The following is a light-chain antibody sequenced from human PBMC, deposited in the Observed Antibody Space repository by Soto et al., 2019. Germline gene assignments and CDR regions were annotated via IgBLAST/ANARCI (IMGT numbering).Light chain of an antibody. CDR3: QHSYSTPPIS. CDR2: AAS. J-gene: IGKJ5*01. Sequence: DIQMTQSPSSLSASVGDRVTITCRASQIISSYLNLYQQKPGQAPKLLIYAASSLQSGVPSRFSGSGSGTDFTITISSLQHEDFATYYCQHSYSTPPISFGQGTRLEIK. CDR1: QIISSY. V-gene: IGKV1-39*01.